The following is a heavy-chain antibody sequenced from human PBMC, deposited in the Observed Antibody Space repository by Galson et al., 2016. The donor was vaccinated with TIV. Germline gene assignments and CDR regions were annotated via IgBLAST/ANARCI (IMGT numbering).Heavy chain of an antibody. V-gene: IGHV1-69*13. D-gene: IGHD5-18*01. Sequence: SVKVSCKASGDTFSMIVFNWVRQAPGQGLDWMGGINPLLGTVNNAQKFQGRVTFTADESRSTAYMELSSLKSEDTAIYYCAKDRNTAFDTHYSYYGLDVWGQGTTVIVSS. CDR3: AKDRNTAFDTHYSYYGLDV. J-gene: IGHJ6*02. CDR2: INPLLGTV. CDR1: GDTFSMIV.